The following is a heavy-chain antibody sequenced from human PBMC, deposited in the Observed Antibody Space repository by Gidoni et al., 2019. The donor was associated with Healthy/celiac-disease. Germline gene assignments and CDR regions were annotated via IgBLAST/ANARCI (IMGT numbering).Heavy chain of an antibody. CDR1: GGSISSYY. V-gene: IGHV4-4*07. J-gene: IGHJ5*02. D-gene: IGHD3-10*01. CDR3: ARAHGSGTDGWFDP. CDR2: IYTSGST. Sequence: VQLQESVPGLVKPSETLSLTCTVSGGSISSYYWSWIRQPAGKGLEWIGSIYTSGSTNYNPSLKRRVTMSVDTSKNQFSLKLSSVTAADTAVYYCARAHGSGTDGWFDPWGQGTLVTVSS.